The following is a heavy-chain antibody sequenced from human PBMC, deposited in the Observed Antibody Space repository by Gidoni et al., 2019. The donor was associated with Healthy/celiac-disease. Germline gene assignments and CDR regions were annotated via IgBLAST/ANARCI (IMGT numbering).Heavy chain of an antibody. CDR1: GGSIRSSSYY. CDR3: ARPGNDCGGDCYWGY. CDR2: IYYSGST. V-gene: IGHV4-39*01. J-gene: IGHJ4*02. D-gene: IGHD2-21*01. Sequence: QLQLQESGPGLVKPSETLSLTCTVPGGSIRSSSYYWGWIRQPPGKGLEWIGSIYYSGSTYYNPSLKSRVTISVDTSKNQFSLKLSSVTAADTAVYYCARPGNDCGGDCYWGYWGQGTLVTVSS.